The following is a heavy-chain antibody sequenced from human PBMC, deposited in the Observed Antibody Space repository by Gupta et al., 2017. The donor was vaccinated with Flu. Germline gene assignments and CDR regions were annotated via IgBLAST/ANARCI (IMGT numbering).Heavy chain of an antibody. D-gene: IGHD3-9*01. CDR2: SSYGGSS. Sequence: QVQLQESGLGLVKPSETLSLTCTVSGPINHYCWSWIRQPPGKGLEWIGCSSYGGSSNYNPSLESRVTISFDASTKQLSLRLSSMTAADTAVYYCARQFWSKYDKEGVDVWGQGTTVTVSS. CDR1: GPINHYC. V-gene: IGHV4-59*08. CDR3: ARQFWSKYDKEGVDV. J-gene: IGHJ6*02.